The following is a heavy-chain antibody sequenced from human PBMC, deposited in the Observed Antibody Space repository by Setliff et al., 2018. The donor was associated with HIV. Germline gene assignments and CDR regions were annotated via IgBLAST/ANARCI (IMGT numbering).Heavy chain of an antibody. Sequence: PGGSLRLSCAASGFTFSSYSMNWVRQAPGKGLEWVSSISSGSSYIYYAESVKGRFTISRDNSKNTLYLQMNSLRIEDSGAYYCANSYSASGNYHYYDYLDVWGKGTTVTVSS. CDR3: ANSYSASGNYHYYDYLDV. CDR2: ISSGSSYI. V-gene: IGHV3-21*01. CDR1: GFTFSSYS. J-gene: IGHJ6*03. D-gene: IGHD3-10*01.